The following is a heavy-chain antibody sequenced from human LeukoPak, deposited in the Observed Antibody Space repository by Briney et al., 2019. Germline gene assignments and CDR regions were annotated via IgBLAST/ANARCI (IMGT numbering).Heavy chain of an antibody. D-gene: IGHD3-10*01. Sequence: SESLSLTCTVSGGSISGYYWSWIRQPPGKGLEWIGYIYYSGSTNYNPSLKSRVTISVDTSKNQFSLNLSSVTAADTAVYYCARGVREKNRGFLLYYYYYKDVWGKGTTVAISS. CDR2: IYYSGST. CDR3: ARGVREKNRGFLLYYYYYKDV. J-gene: IGHJ6*03. CDR1: GGSISGYY. V-gene: IGHV4-59*01.